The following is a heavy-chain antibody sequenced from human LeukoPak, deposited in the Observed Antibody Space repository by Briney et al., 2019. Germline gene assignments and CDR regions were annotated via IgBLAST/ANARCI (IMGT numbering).Heavy chain of an antibody. CDR1: GYTFTSYD. D-gene: IGHD2-2*01. CDR3: ATGIVVVPAAI. V-gene: IGHV1-8*01. J-gene: IGHJ4*02. Sequence: ASVKVSCKASGYTFTSYDINWVRQATGQGLEWTGWMNPNSGNTGYAQKFQGRVTMTRNTSISTAYMELSSLRSDGTAVYYCATGIVVVPAAIWGQGTLVTVSS. CDR2: MNPNSGNT.